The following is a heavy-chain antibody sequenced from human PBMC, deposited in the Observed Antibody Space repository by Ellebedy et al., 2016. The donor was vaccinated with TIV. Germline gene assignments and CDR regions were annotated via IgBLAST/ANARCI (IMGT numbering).Heavy chain of an antibody. J-gene: IGHJ4*02. D-gene: IGHD7-27*01. CDR2: TYYRSKWSN. V-gene: IGHV6-1*01. CDR3: ARTGDRGRAFDY. Sequence: LSXAISGDSVSSNSAAWNWIRQSPSRGLEWLGRTYYRSKWSNDYAVSVKSRITINPDTSKNHFSLQLNSVTPEDTAVYYCARTGDRGRAFDYWGQGTLVTVSS. CDR1: GDSVSSNSAA.